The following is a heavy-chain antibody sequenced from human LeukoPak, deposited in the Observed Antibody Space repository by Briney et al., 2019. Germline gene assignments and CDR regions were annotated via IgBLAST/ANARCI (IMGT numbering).Heavy chain of an antibody. CDR1: GFTFSSYG. CDR3: AKSARAIQLRLLDY. CDR2: ISYDGSNK. V-gene: IGHV3-30*18. Sequence: SGRSLRLSCAASGFTFSSYGMHWVRQAPGKGLEWVAVISYDGSNKYYADSVKGRFTISRDNSKNTLYLQMNSLRAEDTAVYYCAKSARAIQLRLLDYWGQGTLVTVSS. D-gene: IGHD5-18*01. J-gene: IGHJ4*02.